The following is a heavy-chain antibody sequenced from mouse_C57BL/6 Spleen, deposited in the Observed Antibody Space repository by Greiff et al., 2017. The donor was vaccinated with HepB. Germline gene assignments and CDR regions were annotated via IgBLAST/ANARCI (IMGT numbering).Heavy chain of an antibody. CDR3: ARQDYGNFYYAMDY. V-gene: IGHV2-6-1*01. CDR1: GFSLTSYG. J-gene: IGHJ4*01. D-gene: IGHD2-1*01. CDR2: IWSDGST. Sequence: QVQLKESGPGLVAPSQSLSITCTVSGFSLTSYGVHWVRQPPGKGLEWLVVIWSDGSTTYNSALKSRLSISKDNYKSQVFLKMNSLQTDDTAMYYCARQDYGNFYYAMDYWGQGTSVTVSS.